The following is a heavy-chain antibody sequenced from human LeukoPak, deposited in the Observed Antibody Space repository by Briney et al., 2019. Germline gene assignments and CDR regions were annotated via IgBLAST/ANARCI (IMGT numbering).Heavy chain of an antibody. Sequence: GGSLRLSCSASGFTFSSYAMHWLRQAPGNGLEWVAVISYDGSNKYYADSVKGRFTISRDNSKNTLYVQMNRLRAEDTAVYYCARPDGSGEYFQYWGQGTLVTVSS. V-gene: IGHV3-30-3*01. CDR1: GFTFSSYA. CDR2: ISYDGSNK. CDR3: ARPDGSGEYFQY. J-gene: IGHJ1*01. D-gene: IGHD6-25*01.